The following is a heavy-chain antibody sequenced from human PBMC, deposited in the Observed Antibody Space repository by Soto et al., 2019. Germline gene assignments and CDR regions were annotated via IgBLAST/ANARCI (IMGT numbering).Heavy chain of an antibody. CDR3: ARDRCSSNSCHIRGSKWFDP. CDR1: GGSISSGGYY. CDR2: IYYSGST. J-gene: IGHJ5*02. V-gene: IGHV4-31*03. D-gene: IGHD2-2*01. Sequence: SETLSLTCTVSGGSISSGGYYWSWIRQHPGKGLEWIGYIYYSGSTYYNPSLKSRVTISVDTPKNQFSLKLSSVTAADTAVYYCARDRCSSNSCHIRGSKWFDPWGQGTLVTVSS.